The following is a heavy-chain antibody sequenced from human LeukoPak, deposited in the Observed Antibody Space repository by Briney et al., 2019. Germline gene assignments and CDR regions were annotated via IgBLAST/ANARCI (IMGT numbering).Heavy chain of an antibody. CDR3: ARDRGYYYDSSGYYYRYYYCYMDV. CDR2: IIPIFGTA. CDR1: GGTFSSYA. Sequence: SVKVSCKASGGTFSSYAISWVRQAPGQGLEWMGGIIPIFGTANYAQKFQGRVTITADESTSTAYMELRSLRSDDTAVYYCARDRGYYYDSSGYYYRYYYCYMDVWGKGTTVTVSS. V-gene: IGHV1-69*13. D-gene: IGHD3-22*01. J-gene: IGHJ6*03.